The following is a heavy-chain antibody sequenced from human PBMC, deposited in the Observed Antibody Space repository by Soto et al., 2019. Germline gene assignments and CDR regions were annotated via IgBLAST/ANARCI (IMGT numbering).Heavy chain of an antibody. J-gene: IGHJ4*02. D-gene: IGHD1-20*01. CDR1: GYTFTSYG. Sequence: QVQLVQSGAEVKKPGASVKVSCKASGYTFTSYGISWVRQAPGQGLEWMGWISAYNGNTNYAQKLQGRVTMTTETSASTAYIEQRSLRSYDTAVYYCAREAVTGRIRSNNFDDWGQGTLVTVSS. V-gene: IGHV1-18*01. CDR3: AREAVTGRIRSNNFDD. CDR2: ISAYNGNT.